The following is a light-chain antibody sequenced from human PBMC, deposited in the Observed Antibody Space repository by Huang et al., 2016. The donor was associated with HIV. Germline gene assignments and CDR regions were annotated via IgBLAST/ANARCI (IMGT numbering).Light chain of an antibody. J-gene: IGKJ2*01. CDR3: QHYNSYSPAT. CDR2: NAS. Sequence: DIQMTQSPSTLSASVGDRVTITCRASQSIGSWLAWYHQKPGKAPNLLIYNASSLESGVPSRFSGSGFGTEFTLTISSLQPDDFATYYCQHYNSYSPATFGQGTKLEIK. CDR1: QSIGSW. V-gene: IGKV1-5*03.